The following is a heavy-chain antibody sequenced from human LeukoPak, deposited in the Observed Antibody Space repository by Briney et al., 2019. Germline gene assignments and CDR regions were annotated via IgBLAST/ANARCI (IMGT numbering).Heavy chain of an antibody. CDR3: ASGSMARAKPDY. CDR1: GFTFSTYW. CDR2: MNQDGSDK. J-gene: IGHJ4*02. Sequence: SGGSLRLSCAASGFTFSTYWMSWVRQAPGRRLEWVANMNQDGSDKYYVDSVKGRFTISRDNAKNSLYLQMNSLRAEDTAVYYCASGSMARAKPDYWGQGAVVSVSS. V-gene: IGHV3-7*01. D-gene: IGHD3-10*01.